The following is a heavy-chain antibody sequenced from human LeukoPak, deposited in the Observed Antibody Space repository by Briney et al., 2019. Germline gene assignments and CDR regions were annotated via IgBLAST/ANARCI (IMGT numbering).Heavy chain of an antibody. CDR2: INSDGSST. Sequence: GGSLRLSCAASGFTFSIYAMSWVRQAPGKGLVWVSRINSDGSSTTYADSVKGRFTISRDNSKNTLYLQMNSLRAEDTAVYYCARVIATYYYYMDVWGKGTTVTISS. CDR1: GFTFSIYA. J-gene: IGHJ6*03. CDR3: ARVIATYYYYMDV. D-gene: IGHD6-13*01. V-gene: IGHV3-23*01.